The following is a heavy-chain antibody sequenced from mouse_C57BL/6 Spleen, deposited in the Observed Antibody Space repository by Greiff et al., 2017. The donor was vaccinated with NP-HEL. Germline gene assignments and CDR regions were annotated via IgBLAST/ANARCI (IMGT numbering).Heavy chain of an antibody. CDR2: IYPGNSDT. V-gene: IGHV1-5*01. D-gene: IGHD1-1*01. CDR3: TRAYYGSSYYFDD. Sequence: EVKVVESGTVLARPGASVKMSCKTSGYTFTSYWMHWVKQRPGPGLEWIGAIYPGNSDTSYNQKFKGKAKLTAVTSASTAYMELSSLTNEDSAVYYCTRAYYGSSYYFDDWGQGTTLTVSS. CDR1: GYTFTSYW. J-gene: IGHJ2*01.